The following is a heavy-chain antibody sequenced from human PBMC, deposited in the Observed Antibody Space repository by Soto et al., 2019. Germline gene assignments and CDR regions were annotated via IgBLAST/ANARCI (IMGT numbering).Heavy chain of an antibody. D-gene: IGHD3-22*01. CDR1: GGSISSGGYY. V-gene: IGHV4-31*03. Sequence: PSETLSLTCTVSGGSISSGGYYWSWIRQHPGKGLEWIGYIYYSGSIYYNPSLKSRVIISVDTSKNQFSLKLSSVTAADTAVYYCARANSPEITMIVNWGQGTLVTVSS. CDR2: IYYSGSI. CDR3: ARANSPEITMIVN. J-gene: IGHJ4*02.